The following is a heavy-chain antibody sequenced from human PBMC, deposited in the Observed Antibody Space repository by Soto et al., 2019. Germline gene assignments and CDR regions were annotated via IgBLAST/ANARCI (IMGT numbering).Heavy chain of an antibody. CDR2: IYYSGST. CDR3: ARIYGGYYFDY. J-gene: IGHJ4*02. Sequence: QLQLQESGPGLVKPSETLSLTCTVSGGSISSSSYYWGWIRQPPGKGLEGIGSIYYSGSTYYNPSLKSRVTISVDTSKNQFSLKLSSVTAADTAVYYCARIYGGYYFDYWGQGTLVTVSS. V-gene: IGHV4-39*01. CDR1: GGSISSSSYY. D-gene: IGHD4-17*01.